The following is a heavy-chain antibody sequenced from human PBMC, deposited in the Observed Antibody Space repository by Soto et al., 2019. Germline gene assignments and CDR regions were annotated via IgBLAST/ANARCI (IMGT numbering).Heavy chain of an antibody. V-gene: IGHV3-21*01. J-gene: IGHJ6*02. CDR2: ISSSSSYI. CDR1: GFTFSSYS. Sequence: XVSLRLSCAASGFTFSSYSMNWVRQAPGKGLEWVSSISSSSSYIYYADSVKGRFTISRDNAKNSLYLQMNSLRAEGTAVYYCARVGSGGYYYGMDVWGQGTTVTVSS. CDR3: ARVGSGGYYYGMDV. D-gene: IGHD3-10*01.